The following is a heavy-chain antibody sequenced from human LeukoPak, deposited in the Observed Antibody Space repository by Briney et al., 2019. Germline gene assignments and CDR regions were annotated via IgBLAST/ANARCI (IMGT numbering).Heavy chain of an antibody. CDR3: ARDVSSTLILDY. D-gene: IGHD2-21*01. J-gene: IGHJ4*02. Sequence: PSQTLSLTCTVSGGSLSSGDYYWSWIRQPPGKGLEWIGYIYYGGNTYYNPSLKSRVTMSLDTSKNQFSLKLNSVTAADTAVYYCARDVSSTLILDYWGQGTLVTVSS. CDR2: IYYGGNT. CDR1: GGSLSSGDYY. V-gene: IGHV4-30-4*08.